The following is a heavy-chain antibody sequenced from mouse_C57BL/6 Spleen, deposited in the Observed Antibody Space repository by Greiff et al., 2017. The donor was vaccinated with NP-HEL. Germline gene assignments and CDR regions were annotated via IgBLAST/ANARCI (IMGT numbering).Heavy chain of an antibody. CDR2: ISGGGGNT. J-gene: IGHJ2*01. CDR3: ARPLYYGNPEY. D-gene: IGHD2-1*01. V-gene: IGHV5-9*01. Sequence: DVHLVESGGGLVKPGGSLKLSCAASGFTFSSYTMSWVRQTPEKRLEWVATISGGGGNTYYPDSVKGRFTISRDNAKNTLYLQMSSLRSEDTALYYCARPLYYGNPEYWGQGTTLTVSS. CDR1: GFTFSSYT.